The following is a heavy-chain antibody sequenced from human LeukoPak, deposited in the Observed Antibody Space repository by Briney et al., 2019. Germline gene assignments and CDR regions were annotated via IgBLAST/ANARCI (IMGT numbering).Heavy chain of an antibody. Sequence: SVKVSCKASGGTFSSYAISWVRQAPGQGLEWMGGIIPIFGTANYAQKFQGRVTITTDESTSTAYMELSSLRSEDTAVYYCASGYSYGFSPYYYMDVWGKGTTVTVSS. CDR1: GGTFSSYA. D-gene: IGHD5-18*01. V-gene: IGHV1-69*05. CDR3: ASGYSYGFSPYYYMDV. CDR2: IIPIFGTA. J-gene: IGHJ6*03.